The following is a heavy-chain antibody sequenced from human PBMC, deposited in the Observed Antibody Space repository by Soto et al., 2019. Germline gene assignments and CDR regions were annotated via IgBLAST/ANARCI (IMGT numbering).Heavy chain of an antibody. CDR3: ARSTRYGDYVYYYYYMDV. Sequence: QGLEWMGWMNPNSGNTGYAQKFQGRVTMTRNTSISTAYMELSSLRSEDTAVYYCARSTRYGDYVYYYYYMDVWGKGTTVTVS. J-gene: IGHJ6*03. CDR2: MNPNSGNT. D-gene: IGHD4-17*01. V-gene: IGHV1-8*01.